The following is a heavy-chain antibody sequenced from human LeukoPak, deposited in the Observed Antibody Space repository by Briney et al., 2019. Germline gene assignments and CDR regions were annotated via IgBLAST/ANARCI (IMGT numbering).Heavy chain of an antibody. CDR1: GFTFDDYA. V-gene: IGHV3-9*01. CDR3: ATETWFYFDY. D-gene: IGHD3-9*01. J-gene: IGHJ4*02. Sequence: GGSLRLSCAASGFTFDDYAIHWVRQAPGKGLEWVSGNSWSSGSIGYADSVKGRFSISRDNTRTSLSLQMNSLRAEDTAVYYCATETWFYFDYWGQGTLVTVSS. CDR2: NSWSSGSI.